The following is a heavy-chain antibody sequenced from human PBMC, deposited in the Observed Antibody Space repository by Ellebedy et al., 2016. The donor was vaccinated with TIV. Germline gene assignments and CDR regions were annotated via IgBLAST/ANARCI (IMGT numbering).Heavy chain of an antibody. CDR3: ARAVAGTNRLDL. CDR2: AFYSGDN. CDR1: GDSIGSYY. D-gene: IGHD6-19*01. J-gene: IGHJ5*02. V-gene: IGHV4-59*08. Sequence: MPGGSLRLSCAVPGDSIGSYYWSWVRQPPGKGLEWIGYAFYSGDNKYNPSLESRVTMAVDTSKTQFALKLSSVTAGDTAVYYCARAVAGTNRLDLWGQGTLVTVSS.